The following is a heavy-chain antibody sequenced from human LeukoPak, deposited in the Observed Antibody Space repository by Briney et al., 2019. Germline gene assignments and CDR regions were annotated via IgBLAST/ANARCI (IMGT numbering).Heavy chain of an antibody. CDR2: INPNSGGT. CDR3: ARDLGGCSGGSCYENWFDP. D-gene: IGHD2-15*01. Sequence: ASVKVSFKSSGYTFVSYGISWVRQAPGQGLEWVGWINPNSGGTNYAQKFQGRVTMTRDTSISTAYMELSRLRSDDTAVYYCARDLGGCSGGSCYENWFDPWGQGTLVTVSS. CDR1: GYTFVSYG. J-gene: IGHJ5*02. V-gene: IGHV1-2*02.